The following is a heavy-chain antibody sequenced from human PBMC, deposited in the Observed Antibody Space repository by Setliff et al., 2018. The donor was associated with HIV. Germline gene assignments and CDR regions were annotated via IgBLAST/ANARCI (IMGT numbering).Heavy chain of an antibody. CDR1: GYTFTDYY. CDR2: INPKSGGT. Sequence: GASVKVSCKASGYTFTDYYMHWVRQAPGQGLEWMGWINPKSGGTNSALKFQGRVTMTRDTSISTAYMELSRLRSDDTAVYYCAIGGGDGHPTWVYWGLGTLVTVSS. CDR3: AIGGGDGHPTWVY. J-gene: IGHJ4*02. D-gene: IGHD3-16*01. V-gene: IGHV1-2*02.